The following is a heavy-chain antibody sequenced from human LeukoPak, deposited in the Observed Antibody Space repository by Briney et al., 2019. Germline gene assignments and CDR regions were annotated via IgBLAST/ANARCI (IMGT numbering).Heavy chain of an antibody. J-gene: IGHJ6*03. D-gene: IGHD6-6*01. CDR1: GGSISSNNW. CDR2: IHHSGST. Sequence: SETLSLTCSVSGGSISSNNWWNWVRQPPGKGLEWIGEIHHSGSTHYNPSLKSRLTISVDKSKNQFSLKLSSVTAEDTAVYYCAAFIAARTTYYYYYMDVWGKGTTVTVSS. CDR3: AAFIAARTTYYYYYMDV. V-gene: IGHV4-4*02.